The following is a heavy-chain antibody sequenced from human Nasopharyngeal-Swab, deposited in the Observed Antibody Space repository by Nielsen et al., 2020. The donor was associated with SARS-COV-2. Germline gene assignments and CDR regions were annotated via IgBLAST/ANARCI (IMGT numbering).Heavy chain of an antibody. Sequence: GGSLRLSCPSSGFSFSDYYMSWIRQAPGKGLEWVSYISSSGSTIYYADSVKGRFTISRDNAKNSLYLQMNSLRAEDTAVYYCAPFWSGYYDYYYGMDVWGQGTTVTVSS. CDR1: GFSFSDYY. V-gene: IGHV3-11*01. CDR2: ISSSGSTI. J-gene: IGHJ6*02. CDR3: APFWSGYYDYYYGMDV. D-gene: IGHD3-3*01.